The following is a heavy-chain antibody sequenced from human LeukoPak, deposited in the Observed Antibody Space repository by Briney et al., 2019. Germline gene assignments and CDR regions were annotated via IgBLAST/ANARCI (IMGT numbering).Heavy chain of an antibody. CDR3: ARVNLERRGFDY. J-gene: IGHJ4*02. CDR1: GGSISSYY. D-gene: IGHD1-1*01. Sequence: SETLSLTCTVSGGSISSYYWSWIRQPPGKGLEWIGYIYYSGSTNYNPSLKSRVTMSVDTSKNQFSLKLSSVTAADTAVYYCARVNLERRGFDYWGQGTLVTVSS. V-gene: IGHV4-59*01. CDR2: IYYSGST.